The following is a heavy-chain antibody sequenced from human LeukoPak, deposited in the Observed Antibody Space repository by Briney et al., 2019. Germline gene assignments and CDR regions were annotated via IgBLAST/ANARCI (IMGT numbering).Heavy chain of an antibody. V-gene: IGHV4-39*02. CDR1: GGSISSDSNY. CDR2: IYYSGRT. CDR3: ARLVYPYWYFDL. Sequence: SETLSLTCTVSGGSISSDSNYWGWIRQPPGKGLEWITNIYYSGRTYYNPSLKSRVTVSMDTSKNHFSLKLSSVSAADTAVSYCARLVYPYWYFDLWGRGTLVAVSS. D-gene: IGHD5/OR15-5a*01. J-gene: IGHJ2*01.